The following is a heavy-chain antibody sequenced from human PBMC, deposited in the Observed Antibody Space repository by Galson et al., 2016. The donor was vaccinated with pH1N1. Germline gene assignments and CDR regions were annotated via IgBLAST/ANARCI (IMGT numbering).Heavy chain of an antibody. J-gene: IGHJ4*02. D-gene: IGHD6-13*01. CDR2: ISAYNGNT. V-gene: IGHV1-18*01. CDR1: GYTFTSYG. CDR3: ARDGHHSSSWYPLFWY. Sequence: SVKVSCKASGYTFTSYGISWVRQAPGQGLEWMGWISAYNGNTNYAQKLQGSVTMTTDTSTSTAYMELRSLRSDDTAVYYCARDGHHSSSWYPLFWYWGQGTLVTVSS.